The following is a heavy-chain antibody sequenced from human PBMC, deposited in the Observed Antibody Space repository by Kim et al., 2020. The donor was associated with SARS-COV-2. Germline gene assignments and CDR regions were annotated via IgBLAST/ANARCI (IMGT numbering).Heavy chain of an antibody. Sequence: SETLSLTCTVSGGSISSYYWSWIRQPPGKGLEWIGYIYYSGSTNYNPSLKSRVTISVDTSKNQFSLKLSSVTAADTAVYYCARLSYSSSYYFDYWGQGTL. D-gene: IGHD6-6*01. J-gene: IGHJ4*02. V-gene: IGHV4-59*08. CDR1: GGSISSYY. CDR2: IYYSGST. CDR3: ARLSYSSSYYFDY.